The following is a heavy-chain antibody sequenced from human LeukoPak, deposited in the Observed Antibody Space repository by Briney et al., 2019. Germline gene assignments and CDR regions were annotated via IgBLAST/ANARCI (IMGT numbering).Heavy chain of an antibody. Sequence: GGSLRLSCAAAGFTVSSNCMNWVRQAPGKGLEWVSVIHSGGSTFYADSVKGRFTISRDNSKNTLYLQMNSLRAEDTAVYYCARDFVGATTTHFDYWGQGTLVTVSS. CDR3: ARDFVGATTTHFDY. D-gene: IGHD1-26*01. CDR2: IHSGGST. CDR1: GFTVSSNC. J-gene: IGHJ4*02. V-gene: IGHV3-66*02.